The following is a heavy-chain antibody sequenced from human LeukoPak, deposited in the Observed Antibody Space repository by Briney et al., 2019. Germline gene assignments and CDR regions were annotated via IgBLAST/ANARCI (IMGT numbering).Heavy chain of an antibody. CDR3: ARGQVPAARGYNWFDP. D-gene: IGHD2-2*01. CDR1: GWSFNDYY. J-gene: IGHJ5*02. V-gene: IGHV4-34*01. Sequence: SETLSLTCAVYGWSFNDYYWNWMRQRPGKGLEWIGEINARGDTNYNPSLKSRVTISVDTSKKQFSLRLTSMIAADTALYYCARGQVPAARGYNWFDPWGQGTLVTVS. CDR2: INARGDT.